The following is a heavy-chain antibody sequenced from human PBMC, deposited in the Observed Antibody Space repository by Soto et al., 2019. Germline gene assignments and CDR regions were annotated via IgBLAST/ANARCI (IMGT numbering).Heavy chain of an antibody. CDR1: GGTFSSYA. CDR2: MIPIFGTV. D-gene: IGHD1-26*01. Sequence: QVQLVQSGAEVKKPGSSVKVSCKASGGTFSSYAISWVRQAPGQGLEWMGGMIPIFGTVNYAQHFQGRVTIAADESTSTAYMELSSLRSEDTAVYYWARAGGVVGAANDCWGQGTLVTVSS. V-gene: IGHV1-69*01. CDR3: ARAGGVVGAANDC. J-gene: IGHJ4*02.